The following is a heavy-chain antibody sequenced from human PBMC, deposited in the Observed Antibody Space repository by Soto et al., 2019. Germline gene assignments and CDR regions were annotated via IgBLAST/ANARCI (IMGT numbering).Heavy chain of an antibody. CDR3: ARIAAQDSGMDV. CDR1: GFSLSTSGMC. CDR2: IDWDDDK. J-gene: IGHJ6*02. D-gene: IGHD6-6*01. Sequence: SGPTLVNPTQTLTLTCTFSGFSLSTSGMCVSWIRQPPGKALEWLALIDWDDDKYYSTSLKTRLTISQDTSKNQVVLTMTNMDPGVTGTYYCARIAAQDSGMDVWGQATTVTVSS. V-gene: IGHV2-70*01.